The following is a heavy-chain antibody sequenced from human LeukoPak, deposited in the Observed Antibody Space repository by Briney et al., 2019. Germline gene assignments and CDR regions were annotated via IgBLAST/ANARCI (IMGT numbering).Heavy chain of an antibody. J-gene: IGHJ3*01. V-gene: IGHV4-39*01. CDR2: IYYSGST. CDR3: AHFRGGAFDF. CDR1: GGSISSSSFY. Sequence: SQTLSLTCTVSGGSISSSSFYWGRIRQPPGKGLEWIGSIYYSGSTYYNPSLKSRVTISVDTSKNEFSLRLSSVTAADTAVYYCAHFRGGAFDFWGRGTMVTVSS. D-gene: IGHD3-16*01.